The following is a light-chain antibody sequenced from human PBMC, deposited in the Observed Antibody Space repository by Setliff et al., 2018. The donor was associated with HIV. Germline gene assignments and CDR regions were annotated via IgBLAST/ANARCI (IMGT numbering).Light chain of an antibody. V-gene: IGLV2-14*01. CDR3: SSYTTSSTLYYV. J-gene: IGLJ1*01. CDR1: SSDVGGYNY. Sequence: QPALAQPASVSGSPGQSITISCTGTSSDVGGYNYVSWYEQHSGKAPKLLIFGVSNRPSGVSDRFSGSKSGNTASLTISGLQAEDEADYYCSSYTTSSTLYYVFGPGTKVTVL. CDR2: GVS.